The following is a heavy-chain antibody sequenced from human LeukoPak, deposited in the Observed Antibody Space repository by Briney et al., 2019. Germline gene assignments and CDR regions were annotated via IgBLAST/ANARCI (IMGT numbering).Heavy chain of an antibody. CDR3: ARGSNYFDSSGYYYPDY. CDR2: YHSGST. D-gene: IGHD3-22*01. Sequence: YHSGSTNYNPSLKSRVTISVDKSKNQFSLRLSSVTAADTAVYYCARGSNYFDSSGYYYPDYWGQGTLVTVSS. V-gene: IGHV4-4*02. J-gene: IGHJ4*02.